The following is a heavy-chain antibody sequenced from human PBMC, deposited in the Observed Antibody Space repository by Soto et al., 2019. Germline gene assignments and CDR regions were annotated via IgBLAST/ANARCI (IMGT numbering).Heavy chain of an antibody. Sequence: QVQLVQSGAEVKKPGSSVKVSCKASGGTFSSYTISWVRQAPGQGLEWMGRIIPILGIANYAQKFQGRVTLTADKSTSTAYMELSSLGSEDTAVYYCASLYYDSSGYWGYFGLWGRGTLVTVSS. CDR2: IIPILGIA. CDR3: ASLYYDSSGYWGYFGL. D-gene: IGHD3-22*01. V-gene: IGHV1-69*02. J-gene: IGHJ2*01. CDR1: GGTFSSYT.